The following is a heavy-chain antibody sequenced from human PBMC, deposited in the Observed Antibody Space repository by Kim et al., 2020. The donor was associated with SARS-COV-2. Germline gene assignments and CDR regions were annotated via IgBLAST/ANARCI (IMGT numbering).Heavy chain of an antibody. CDR1: GFTFSSYG. Sequence: GGSLRLSCATSGFTFSSYGMHWVRQAPGKGLEWVAVISYDGSNKYYADSVKGRFTISRDNSKNTLYLQMNSLRAEDTAVYYCAKEYDLWSGYYNIFNWGQGTLVTVSS. CDR3: AKEYDLWSGYYNIFN. V-gene: IGHV3-30*18. CDR2: ISYDGSNK. D-gene: IGHD3-3*01. J-gene: IGHJ4*02.